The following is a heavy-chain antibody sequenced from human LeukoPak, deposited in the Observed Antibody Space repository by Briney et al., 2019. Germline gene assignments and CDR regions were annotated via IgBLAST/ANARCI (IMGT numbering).Heavy chain of an antibody. J-gene: IGHJ6*03. CDR3: AKGFYYYYYYMDV. CDR2: IKQDGSEK. Sequence: GGSLRLSCAASGFTFSSYWMSWVRQAPGKGLEWVANIKQDGSEKYYVDSVKGRFTISRDNAKNSLYLQMNSLRAEDTAVYYCAKGFYYYYYYMDVWGKGTTVTISS. V-gene: IGHV3-7*01. CDR1: GFTFSSYW.